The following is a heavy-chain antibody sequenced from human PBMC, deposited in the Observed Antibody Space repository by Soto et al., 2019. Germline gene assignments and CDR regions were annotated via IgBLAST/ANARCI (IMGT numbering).Heavy chain of an antibody. CDR3: ATRITVFGLLIPPFDP. J-gene: IGHJ5*02. CDR2: INHTGGT. D-gene: IGHD3-3*01. CDR1: GGSVNGYY. V-gene: IGHV4-34*01. Sequence: SEALSRTGAVYGGSVNGYYWSWIPRPPGEGREWIGEINHTGGTHYNPSLKGRVPMSVDTSKNQFSLRLSSVTAPDTAIYYCATRITVFGLLIPPFDPWGQGTQVTVSS.